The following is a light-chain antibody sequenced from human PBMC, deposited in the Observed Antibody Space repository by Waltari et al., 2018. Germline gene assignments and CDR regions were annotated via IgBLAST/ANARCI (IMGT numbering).Light chain of an antibody. CDR1: QSVSSD. J-gene: IGKJ1*01. CDR3: QQRDNWPWT. CDR2: AAS. V-gene: IGKV3-11*01. Sequence: DMVMTQSPATLSVSPGERATLSCRASQSVSSDLAWYQQKSGQAPRLLIYAASNRATGIPARFNGGGSGTEFTLTISSLEPEDVGVYYCQQRDNWPWTFGQGTKVEIK.